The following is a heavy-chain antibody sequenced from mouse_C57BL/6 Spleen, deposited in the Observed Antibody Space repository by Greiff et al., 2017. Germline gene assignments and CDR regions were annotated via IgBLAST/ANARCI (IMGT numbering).Heavy chain of an antibody. CDR2: IYPGSGST. CDR1: GYTFTSYW. D-gene: IGHD3-3*01. Sequence: QVQLQQPGAELVKPGASVKMSCKASGYTFTSYWITWVKQRPGHGLEWIGDIYPGSGSTNYNEKFKSKATLTVDTSSSTAYMQLSSLTSEDSAVYYCARRREGRHGWDFDGWGTGTTVTVSS. J-gene: IGHJ1*03. V-gene: IGHV1-55*01. CDR3: ARRREGRHGWDFDG.